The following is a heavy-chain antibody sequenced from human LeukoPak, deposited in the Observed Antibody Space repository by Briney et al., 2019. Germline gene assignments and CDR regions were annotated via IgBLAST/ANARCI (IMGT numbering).Heavy chain of an antibody. V-gene: IGHV1-69*06. D-gene: IGHD6-19*01. Sequence: ASVKVSCKASGGTFSSYAISWVRQAPGQGLEWMGGIIPIFGTANYAQKFQGRVTITADKSTSTAYMELSSLRSEDTAVYYCARGNGIAVAGTLVYWGQGTLVTVSS. CDR1: GGTFSSYA. CDR2: IIPIFGTA. CDR3: ARGNGIAVAGTLVY. J-gene: IGHJ4*02.